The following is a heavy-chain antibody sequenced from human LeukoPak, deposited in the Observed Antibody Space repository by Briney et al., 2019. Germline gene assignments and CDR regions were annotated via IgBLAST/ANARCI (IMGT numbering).Heavy chain of an antibody. V-gene: IGHV4-34*01. CDR3: ARAVGYCSSTSCYSDY. Sequence: SETLSLTCAVYGGSFSGYYWSWIRQPPGKGLEWIGEINHSGCTNYNPSLKSRVTISVDTSKNQFSLKLSSVTAADTAVYYCARAVGYCSSTSCYSDYWGQGTLVTVSS. D-gene: IGHD2-2*01. J-gene: IGHJ4*02. CDR2: INHSGCT. CDR1: GGSFSGYY.